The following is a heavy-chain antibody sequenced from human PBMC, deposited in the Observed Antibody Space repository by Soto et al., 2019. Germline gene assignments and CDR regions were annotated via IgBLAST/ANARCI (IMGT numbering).Heavy chain of an antibody. J-gene: IGHJ6*02. CDR2: IYYSGST. CDR3: ARAAYYYGSGSYYPDGMDV. Sequence: SETLSLTCTVSGGSISSGDYYWSWIRQPPGKGLEWIGYIYYSGSTYYNPSLKSRVTISVDTSKNQFSLKLSSVTAADTAVYYCARAAYYYGSGSYYPDGMDVWGQGTTVTVS. CDR1: GGSISSGDYY. D-gene: IGHD3-10*01. V-gene: IGHV4-30-4*01.